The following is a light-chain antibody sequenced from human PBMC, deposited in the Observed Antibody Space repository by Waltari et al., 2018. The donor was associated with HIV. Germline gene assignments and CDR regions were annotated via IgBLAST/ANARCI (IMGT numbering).Light chain of an antibody. V-gene: IGKV1-5*03. CDR2: KAS. J-gene: IGKJ2*01. Sequence: DILLTQSPSTLSASVGDRVPITSRASKSISNWLAWYHQKPGKAPKLLIYKASSLESGVPSRFSGSGSGTEFTLTISSLQPDDLATYYCQQYNSYPYTFGQGTKLEIK. CDR3: QQYNSYPYT. CDR1: KSISNW.